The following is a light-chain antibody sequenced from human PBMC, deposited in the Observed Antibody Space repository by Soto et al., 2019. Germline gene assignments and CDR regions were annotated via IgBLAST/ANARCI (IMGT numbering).Light chain of an antibody. CDR1: QSVSSY. V-gene: IGKV3-11*01. CDR2: DAS. Sequence: EIVLTQSPATLSLSPGETATLSCRASQSVSSYLAWYQQKPGQAPRLLIYDASNRATGIPDRFSGSGSVTDFTLTISSLEPEDFAVYYCHQRGSWPRGTFGQGTKVEIK. CDR3: HQRGSWPRGT. J-gene: IGKJ1*01.